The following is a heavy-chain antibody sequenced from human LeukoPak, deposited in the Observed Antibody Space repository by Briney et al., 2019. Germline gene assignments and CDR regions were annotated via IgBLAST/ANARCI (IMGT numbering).Heavy chain of an antibody. D-gene: IGHD6-19*01. CDR1: GFTFGGST. V-gene: IGHV3-73*01. CDR2: IRDKPNNYAT. J-gene: IGHJ4*02. CDR3: TRQWGIAVAGTFDY. Sequence: GGSLRLSCAASGFTFGGSTMHWVRQASGKGLEWLGRIRDKPNNYATAYAASVKGRFTISRDDSENTAYLQMYSLKTEDTAVYYCTRQWGIAVAGTFDYWGQGTLVTVSS.